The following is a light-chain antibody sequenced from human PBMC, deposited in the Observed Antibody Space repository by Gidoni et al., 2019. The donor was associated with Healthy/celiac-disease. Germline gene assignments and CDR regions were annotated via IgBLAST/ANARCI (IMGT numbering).Light chain of an antibody. Sequence: DIVMTQSPDSLAASLGERATINCKSSQSVLYSSNNKNYLAWYQQKPGQPPKLLICWASTRESGVPDRFSGSGSGTDFTLTISSLQAEDVAVYCCQQYYSTPLTFGGXTKVEIK. CDR2: WAS. CDR1: QSVLYSSNNKNY. CDR3: QQYYSTPLT. V-gene: IGKV4-1*01. J-gene: IGKJ4*01.